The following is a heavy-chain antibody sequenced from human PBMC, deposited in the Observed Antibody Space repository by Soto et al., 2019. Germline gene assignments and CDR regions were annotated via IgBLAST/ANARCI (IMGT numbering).Heavy chain of an antibody. CDR1: GFTFSSYA. D-gene: IGHD4-17*01. CDR2: ISCSGGST. J-gene: IGHJ3*02. V-gene: IGHV3-23*01. Sequence: EVQLLKSGGGLVQPGGSLRLSCAASGFTFSSYAMSWVRQAPGKGLEWVSAISCSGGSTYYADSVKGRFTISRDNSKNTLYLQMNSLRDEDTAVYYCAKDPFGDYDIDAFDIWGQGTMVTVSS. CDR3: AKDPFGDYDIDAFDI.